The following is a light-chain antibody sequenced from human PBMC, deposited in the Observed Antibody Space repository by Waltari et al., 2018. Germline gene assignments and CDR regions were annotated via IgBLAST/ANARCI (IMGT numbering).Light chain of an antibody. CDR2: KAS. CDR3: QQYEGYST. CDR1: QSISIW. J-gene: IGKJ2*01. V-gene: IGKV1-5*03. Sequence: DIQMTQSPSTLSEAGGASVTITCRASQSISIWLAWHQQKPGKAPKLLIYKASSLQSGVPSRFSGSGSGTEFTLTISSLQPDDFATYYCQQYEGYSTFGQGTKLEI.